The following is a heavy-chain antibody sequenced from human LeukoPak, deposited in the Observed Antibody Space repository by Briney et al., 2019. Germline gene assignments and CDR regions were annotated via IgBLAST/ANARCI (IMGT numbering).Heavy chain of an antibody. CDR2: IWYDGSNK. Sequence: GTSLRLSCAASGFSFSSYGMHWVRQAPGKGLEWVAVIWYDGSNKYYADSVKGRFTISRDNSKNTLYLQMNSLRAEDTAVYYCARDGIERMVVDYWGQGTLVTVSS. CDR1: GFSFSSYG. CDR3: ARDGIERMVVDY. D-gene: IGHD2-15*01. J-gene: IGHJ4*02. V-gene: IGHV3-33*01.